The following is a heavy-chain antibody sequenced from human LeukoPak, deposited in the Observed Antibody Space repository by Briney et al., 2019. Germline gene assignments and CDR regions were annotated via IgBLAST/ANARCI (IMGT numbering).Heavy chain of an antibody. CDR1: GYTFTSYY. CDR3: ARAREKTIFGVVIRAFDY. J-gene: IGHJ4*02. CDR2: INPSGGST. V-gene: IGHV1-46*01. Sequence: ASVKVSCTASGYTFTSYYMHWVRQAPGQGLEWMGIINPSGGSTSYAQKFQGRVTITADKSTSTAYMELSSLRSEDTAVYYCARAREKTIFGVVIRAFDYWGQGTLVTVSS. D-gene: IGHD3-3*01.